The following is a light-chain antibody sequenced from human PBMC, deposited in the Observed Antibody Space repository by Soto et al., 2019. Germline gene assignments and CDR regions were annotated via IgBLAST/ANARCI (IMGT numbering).Light chain of an antibody. CDR2: DVS. CDR3: SSYTSSSTPYV. V-gene: IGLV2-14*01. CDR1: SRDVGEYNY. J-gene: IGLJ1*01. Sequence: QSALTQPASVSGSPGQSITISCTGTSRDVGEYNYVSWYQQHPGKAPKLMIYDVSDRPSGVSNRFSGSKSGNTASLTISGLQAEDEADYYCSSYTSSSTPYVFGTGTKLTVL.